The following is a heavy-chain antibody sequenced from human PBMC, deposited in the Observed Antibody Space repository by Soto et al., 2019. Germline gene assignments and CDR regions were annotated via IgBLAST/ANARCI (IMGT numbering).Heavy chain of an antibody. V-gene: IGHV1-69*01. J-gene: IGHJ4*02. CDR3: ASGRQYYDSSAHYFDY. CDR2: IIPIFGTA. Sequence: QVQLVQSGAEVKKPGSSVKVSCKASGGTFSSYAISWVRQAPGQGLEWMGGIIPIFGTANYAQKFQGRDTITADESTSTAYMELSSLRSEDTAVYYCASGRQYYDSSAHYFDYWGQGTLVTVSS. CDR1: GGTFSSYA. D-gene: IGHD3-22*01.